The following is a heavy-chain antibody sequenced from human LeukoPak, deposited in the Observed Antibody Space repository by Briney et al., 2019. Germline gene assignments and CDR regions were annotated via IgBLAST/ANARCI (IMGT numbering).Heavy chain of an antibody. Sequence: GGSLRLSCAASGFTFSNYAMSWVRQAPGKGLEWVSSISYSGDDTYYADSVKGRFTISRDKSKNTLYLQMNSLRAEDTAVYYCASGGSYYRYWGQGTLVTVSS. CDR3: ASGGSYYRY. V-gene: IGHV3-23*01. J-gene: IGHJ4*02. CDR2: ISYSGDDT. CDR1: GFTFSNYA. D-gene: IGHD1-26*01.